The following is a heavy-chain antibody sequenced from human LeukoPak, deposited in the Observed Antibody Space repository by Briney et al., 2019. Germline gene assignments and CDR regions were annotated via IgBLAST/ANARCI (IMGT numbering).Heavy chain of an antibody. D-gene: IGHD4-17*01. Sequence: GGSLRLSCAGSGFSVSNYYMSWVRQAPGKGLEWVSLIRDSGETFYADSVKGRFTISRDNSKNTMYLQMSRLSVEDTAVYFCARDRAVTQDWVEFDPWGQGTLVTVSS. CDR3: ARDRAVTQDWVEFDP. CDR1: GFSVSNYY. J-gene: IGHJ5*02. V-gene: IGHV3-66*03. CDR2: IRDSGET.